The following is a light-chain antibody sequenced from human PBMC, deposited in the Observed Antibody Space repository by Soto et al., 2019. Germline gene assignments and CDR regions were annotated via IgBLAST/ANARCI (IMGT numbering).Light chain of an antibody. V-gene: IGKV1-5*01. Sequence: DIQMTQTASTLSASVGDRVAITCRASQDISKWLAWYQQKPGKPPKLLIYDASGLDSGVPSRFSGSGYGTEFPLTISGLQPEDFATFYCQQYDSFPWTFGPGTKVDIK. CDR1: QDISKW. J-gene: IGKJ1*01. CDR3: QQYDSFPWT. CDR2: DAS.